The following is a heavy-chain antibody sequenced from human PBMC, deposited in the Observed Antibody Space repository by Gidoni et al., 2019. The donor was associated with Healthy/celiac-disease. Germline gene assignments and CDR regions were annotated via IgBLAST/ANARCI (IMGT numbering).Heavy chain of an antibody. CDR3: TTDSRPIVVVVYAFDY. CDR2: IKSKTDGGTT. Sequence: EVQLVESGGGLVKPGGSLRLSCAASGFTFSNAWRSWVRQAPGKGLEWVGRIKSKTDGGTTDYAAPVKGRFTISRDDSKNTLYLQMNSLKTEDTAVYYCTTDSRPIVVVVYAFDYWGQGTLVTVSS. CDR1: GFTFSNAW. J-gene: IGHJ4*02. D-gene: IGHD2-8*02. V-gene: IGHV3-15*01.